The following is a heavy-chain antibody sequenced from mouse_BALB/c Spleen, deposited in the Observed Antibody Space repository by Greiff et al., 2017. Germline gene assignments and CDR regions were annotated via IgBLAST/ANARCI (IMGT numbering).Heavy chain of an antibody. CDR3: ARDKLGRYFDY. Sequence: EVKLMESGGGLVQPGGSLRLSCATSGFTFTDYYMSWVRQPPGKALEWLGFIRNKANGYTTEYSASVKGRFTISRDNSQSILYLQMNTLRAEDSATYYCARDKLGRYFDYWGQGTTLTVSS. CDR2: IRNKANGYTT. D-gene: IGHD4-1*01. J-gene: IGHJ2*01. V-gene: IGHV7-3*02. CDR1: GFTFTDYY.